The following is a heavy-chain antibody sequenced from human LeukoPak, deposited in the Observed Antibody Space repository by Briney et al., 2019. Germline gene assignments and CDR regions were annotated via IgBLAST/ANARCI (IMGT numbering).Heavy chain of an antibody. Sequence: PSETLSLTCAVYGGSFSGYYWSWIRQPPGKGLEWIGEINHSGSTNYNPSLKSRVTISVDTSKNQFSLKLSSVTAADTAVYYCAREGEGRHFDYWGQGTLVTVSS. CDR2: INHSGST. CDR1: GGSFSGYY. V-gene: IGHV4-34*01. J-gene: IGHJ4*02. D-gene: IGHD1-26*01. CDR3: AREGEGRHFDY.